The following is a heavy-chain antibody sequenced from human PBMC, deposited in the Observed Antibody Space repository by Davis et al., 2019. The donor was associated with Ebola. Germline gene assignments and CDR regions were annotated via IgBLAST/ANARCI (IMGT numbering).Heavy chain of an antibody. V-gene: IGHV3-30*03. CDR2: ISYDGSNK. J-gene: IGHJ5*02. D-gene: IGHD2-15*01. Sequence: PGGSLRLSCAASGFTFSSYGMHWVRQAPGKGLEWVAVISYDGSNKYYADSVKGRFTISRDNSKNTLYLQMNSLRAEDTAVYYCARDRGVTFVVVVAATRLGWFDPWGQGTLVTVSS. CDR1: GFTFSSYG. CDR3: ARDRGVTFVVVVAATRLGWFDP.